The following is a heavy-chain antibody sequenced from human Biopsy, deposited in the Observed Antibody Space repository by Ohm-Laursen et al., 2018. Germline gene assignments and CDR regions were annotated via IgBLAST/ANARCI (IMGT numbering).Heavy chain of an antibody. Sequence: SLRLSCAASGFRFYDYAMHWVRQAPGKGLEWVSGISWSSGTIGYADSVKGRFTVSRDNAKNSLFLQMNSLRVEDTALYYCVKSAYSSGFWEASDYWGQGTLVTVSS. CDR2: ISWSSGTI. J-gene: IGHJ4*02. D-gene: IGHD6-19*01. CDR1: GFRFYDYA. CDR3: VKSAYSSGFWEASDY. V-gene: IGHV3-9*01.